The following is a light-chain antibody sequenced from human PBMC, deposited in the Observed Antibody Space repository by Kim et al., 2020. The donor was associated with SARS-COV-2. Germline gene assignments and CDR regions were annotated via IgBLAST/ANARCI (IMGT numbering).Light chain of an antibody. J-gene: IGLJ2*01. CDR1: SGSIDDNY. CDR3: QSYDRSNVV. CDR2: EDD. V-gene: IGLV6-57*04. Sequence: LTQPHSVSESPGKTVTISCTRSSGSIDDNYVQWYQQRPGGVPTTVIYEDDQRPSGVSDRFSGSIDNSSNSAYLTISGLKTEDEADYYCQSYDRSNVVFGGGTQLTVL.